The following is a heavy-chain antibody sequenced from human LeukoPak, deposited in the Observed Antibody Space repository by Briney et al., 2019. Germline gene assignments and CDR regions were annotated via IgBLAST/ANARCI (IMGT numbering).Heavy chain of an antibody. D-gene: IGHD4-17*01. CDR1: GFTFSVYY. V-gene: IGHV3-11*06. CDR3: ARDRLHYGEYEKTFDY. J-gene: IGHJ4*02. Sequence: AGGSLRLSCAASGFTFSVYYMNWIRPAPGEGLEWVADISGSSDDIHYADSVKGRFTISRDNAKNSLYLQMNSLRAEDTAVYYCARDRLHYGEYEKTFDYWGQGTLVSVSS. CDR2: ISGSSDDI.